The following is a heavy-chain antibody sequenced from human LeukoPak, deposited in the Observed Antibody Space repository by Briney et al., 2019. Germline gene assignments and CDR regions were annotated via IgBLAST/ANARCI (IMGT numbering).Heavy chain of an antibody. D-gene: IGHD4-17*01. V-gene: IGHV1-69*05. CDR3: ASGKYGLRGWFDP. Sequence: ASVKVSCKASGGTFNRYAVSWVRQAPGHGLEWMGGIVPIFGSANYAPNFQGRVTITTDESTNTAYMELTSLTTEDTAVYYCASGKYGLRGWFDPWGQGTLVTVSP. J-gene: IGHJ5*02. CDR2: IVPIFGSA. CDR1: GGTFNRYA.